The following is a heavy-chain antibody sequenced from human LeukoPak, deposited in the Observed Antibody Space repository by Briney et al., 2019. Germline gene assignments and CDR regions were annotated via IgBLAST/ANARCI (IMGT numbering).Heavy chain of an antibody. CDR1: GGSISSYY. Sequence: SETLSLTCTVSGGSISSYYWSWIRQPAGKGLEWIGRIYTSRSTNYNPSLKSRVTMSVDTSKNQFSLKLSSVTAADTAVYYCARDRGYYDSSGYYYYYGMDVWGQGTTVTV. CDR3: ARDRGYYDSSGYYYYYGMDV. V-gene: IGHV4-4*07. D-gene: IGHD3-22*01. CDR2: IYTSRST. J-gene: IGHJ6*02.